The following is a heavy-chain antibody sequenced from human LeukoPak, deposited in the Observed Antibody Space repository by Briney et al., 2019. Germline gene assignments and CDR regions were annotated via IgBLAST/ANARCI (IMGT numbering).Heavy chain of an antibody. CDR3: ASLVVANPGAFDI. CDR1: GGSISSYY. Sequence: SETLCLTCTVSGGSISSYYWSWIRQPPGKGLEWIGYIYYSGSTNYNPSLKSRVTISVDTSKNQFSLKLSSVTAADTAVYYCASLVVANPGAFDIWGQGTMVTVSS. D-gene: IGHD2-15*01. J-gene: IGHJ3*02. CDR2: IYYSGST. V-gene: IGHV4-59*01.